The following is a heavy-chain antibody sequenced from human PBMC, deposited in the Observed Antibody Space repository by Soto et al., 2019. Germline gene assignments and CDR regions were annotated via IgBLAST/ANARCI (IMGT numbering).Heavy chain of an antibody. J-gene: IGHJ3*02. CDR1: GYSISSGYY. V-gene: IGHV4-38-2*02. CDR2: IYHSGST. Sequence: PSETLSLTCAVPGYSISSGYYWGWIRQPPGKGLEWIGSIYHSGSTYYNPSLKSRVTISVDTSKNQFSLKLSSVTAADTAVYYCARDGILYDSSEMDAFDTWGQGTMVTVSS. CDR3: ARDGILYDSSEMDAFDT. D-gene: IGHD3-22*01.